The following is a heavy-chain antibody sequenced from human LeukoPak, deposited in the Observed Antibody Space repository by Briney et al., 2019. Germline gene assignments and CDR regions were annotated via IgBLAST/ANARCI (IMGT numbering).Heavy chain of an antibody. Sequence: PGGSLRLSCAASGFTFSSYAMSWVRQAPGKGLEWVSAISGSGGSTYYADSVKGRFTISRDNSKNTLYLQMNSLRAEDTAVYYCAKDPTQDYYDSSGYPQYFDYWGQGTLVTVSS. J-gene: IGHJ4*02. CDR3: AKDPTQDYYDSSGYPQYFDY. CDR2: ISGSGGST. V-gene: IGHV3-23*01. D-gene: IGHD3-22*01. CDR1: GFTFSSYA.